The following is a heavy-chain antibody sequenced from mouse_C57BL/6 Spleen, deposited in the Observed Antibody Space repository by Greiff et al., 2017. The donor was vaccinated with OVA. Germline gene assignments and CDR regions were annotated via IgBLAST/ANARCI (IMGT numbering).Heavy chain of an antibody. CDR2: IYPGSGST. Sequence: VQLQQSGAELVKPGASVKMSCKASGYTFTSYWITWVKQRPGQGLEWIGDIYPGSGSTNYNEKFKSKATLTVDTSSSTAYMQLSSLTSEDSAVYYCARTYYYGSSYSWFAYWGQGTLVTVSA. CDR1: GYTFTSYW. J-gene: IGHJ3*01. D-gene: IGHD1-1*01. V-gene: IGHV1-55*01. CDR3: ARTYYYGSSYSWFAY.